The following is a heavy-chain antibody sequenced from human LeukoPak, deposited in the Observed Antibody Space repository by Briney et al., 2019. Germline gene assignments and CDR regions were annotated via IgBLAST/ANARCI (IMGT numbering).Heavy chain of an antibody. D-gene: IGHD3-22*01. J-gene: IGHJ4*02. CDR3: ATAMIVVAPFDY. CDR1: GFTFSSYG. Sequence: GGSLRLSCAASGFTFSSYGMHWVRQAPGKGLEWVAFIRYDGSNKYYADSVKGRFTISRDNSKNTLYLQMNRLRAEDTAVYYCATAMIVVAPFDYWGQGTLVTVSS. V-gene: IGHV3-30*02. CDR2: IRYDGSNK.